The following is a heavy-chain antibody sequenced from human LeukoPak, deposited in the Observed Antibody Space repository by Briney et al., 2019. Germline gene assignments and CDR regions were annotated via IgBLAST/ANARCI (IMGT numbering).Heavy chain of an antibody. V-gene: IGHV3-21*01. D-gene: IGHD6-19*01. J-gene: IGHJ4*02. Sequence: GGSLRLSCAASGFTFSNAWMNWVRQAPGKGLEWVSSISSSSSYIYYADSVKGRFTISRDNAKNSLYLQMNSLRAEDTAVYYCARADIAVAFKDWGQGTLVTVSS. CDR3: ARADIAVAFKD. CDR2: ISSSSSYI. CDR1: GFTFSNAW.